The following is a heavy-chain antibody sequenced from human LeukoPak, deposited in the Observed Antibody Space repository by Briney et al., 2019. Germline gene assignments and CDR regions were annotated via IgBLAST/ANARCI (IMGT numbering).Heavy chain of an antibody. V-gene: IGHV3-23*01. CDR2: INGGGGGGT. CDR3: AASLPNIVVVPAAKGPFGS. Sequence: GGSLRLSCAASGFTFSNYAMSWVRQAPGKGLEWVSGINGGGGGGTFHADSVRGRFTISRDNSKNTLYLQMSSPRAEDTAVYYCAASLPNIVVVPAAKGPFGSWGQGTLVTVSS. J-gene: IGHJ5*02. D-gene: IGHD2-2*01. CDR1: GFTFSNYA.